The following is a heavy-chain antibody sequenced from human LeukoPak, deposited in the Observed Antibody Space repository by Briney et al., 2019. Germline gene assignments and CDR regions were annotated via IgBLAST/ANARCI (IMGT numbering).Heavy chain of an antibody. V-gene: IGHV1-46*01. D-gene: IGHD2-15*01. CDR2: INPRGEDT. J-gene: IGHJ3*02. Sequence: GASVKVSCEASGYTFTSYYVHGVRQAPGQGLEWMGLINPRGEDTDYAQKFQGRVTMTRDTSTSTVYMEVSSLRSEDTAVYYCARVYCSGGSCYSRAAFDIWGQGTMVTVSS. CDR3: ARVYCSGGSCYSRAAFDI. CDR1: GYTFTSYY.